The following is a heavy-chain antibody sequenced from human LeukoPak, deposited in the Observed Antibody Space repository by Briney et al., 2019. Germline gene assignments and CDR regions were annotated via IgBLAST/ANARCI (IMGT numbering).Heavy chain of an antibody. CDR1: GGSISSSTHY. CDR3: ASDLSIRWYYY. J-gene: IGHJ4*02. V-gene: IGHV4-39*01. Sequence: SETLSLTCTVSGGSISSSTHYWGWMRQPPGKGLEWIASIYYSGSTYYNPSLKSRVTISVDTSKNQFSLKLRSVTAADTAVYYCASDLSIRWYYYWGQGTLVTVSS. D-gene: IGHD6-13*01. CDR2: IYYSGST.